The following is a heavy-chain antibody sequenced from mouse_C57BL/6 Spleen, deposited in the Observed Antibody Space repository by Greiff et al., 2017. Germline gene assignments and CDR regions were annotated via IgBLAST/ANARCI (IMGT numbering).Heavy chain of an antibody. CDR3: ARRYYDYDGYYFDY. V-gene: IGHV5-17*01. Sequence: EVQLVESGGGLVKPGGSLKLSCAASGFTFSDYGMHWVRQAPEKGLEWVAYISSGSSTIYYADTVKGRFTSSRDNAKNTLFLQMTSLRSEDTAMYYCARRYYDYDGYYFDYWGQGTTLTVSS. CDR2: ISSGSSTI. J-gene: IGHJ2*01. CDR1: GFTFSDYG. D-gene: IGHD2-4*01.